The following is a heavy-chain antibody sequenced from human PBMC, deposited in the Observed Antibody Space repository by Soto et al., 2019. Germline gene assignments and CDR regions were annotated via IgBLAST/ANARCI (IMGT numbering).Heavy chain of an antibody. D-gene: IGHD6-19*01. V-gene: IGHV1-3*05. CDR1: GYTFTGYA. CDR3: ARAVAVAADFDY. J-gene: IGHJ4*02. Sequence: QVQLVQSGAEEKKPGASVKVSCKASGYTFTGYAMHWVRQAPGQRLEWMGWINAGNGNTKYSQKFQGRVTITRDTSASTAYMELRRLRSEDTAVYDCARAVAVAADFDYWGQGTLVTVSS. CDR2: INAGNGNT.